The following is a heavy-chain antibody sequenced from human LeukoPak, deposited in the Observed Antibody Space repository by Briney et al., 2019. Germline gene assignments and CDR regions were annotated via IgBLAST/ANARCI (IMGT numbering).Heavy chain of an antibody. V-gene: IGHV4-31*03. CDR1: GGSISSGGYY. D-gene: IGHD6-19*01. Sequence: SQTLSLTCTVSGGSISSGGYYWSWIRQHPGKCLEWIGYIYYSGSTYYNPSLKSRVTLSVDTSKNQFSLKLSSVTAADTAVYYCAAQGIAVAGTGLDAFDIWGQGTMVTVSS. CDR2: IYYSGST. J-gene: IGHJ3*02. CDR3: AAQGIAVAGTGLDAFDI.